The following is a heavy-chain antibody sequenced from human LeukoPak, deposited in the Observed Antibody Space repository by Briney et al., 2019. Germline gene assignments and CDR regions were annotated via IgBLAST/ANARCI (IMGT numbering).Heavy chain of an antibody. J-gene: IGHJ4*02. V-gene: IGHV4-59*01. CDR1: GGSISSYY. CDR3: ARGADSSGYYSIFYFDY. Sequence: PSETLSLTCTVSGGSISSYYWNWIRQPPGKGLEWIGYIYYSGSTNYNPSLKSRVTISVDTSTNQFSLKLSSVTAADTAVYYCARGADSSGYYSIFYFDYWGQGTLVTVSS. D-gene: IGHD3-22*01. CDR2: IYYSGST.